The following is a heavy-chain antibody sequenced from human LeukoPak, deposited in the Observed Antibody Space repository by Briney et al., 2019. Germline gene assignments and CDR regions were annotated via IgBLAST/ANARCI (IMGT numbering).Heavy chain of an antibody. Sequence: SETLSLTCTVSGGSISSYYWSWIRQPPGKGLEWIGYIYYSGSTNYNPSLKSRVTISVDTSKNQFSLKLSSVTAADTAVYYCARGTYGDFDYWGQGTLVTVSS. V-gene: IGHV4-59*01. CDR1: GGSISSYY. CDR2: IYYSGST. J-gene: IGHJ4*02. CDR3: ARGTYGDFDY. D-gene: IGHD4-17*01.